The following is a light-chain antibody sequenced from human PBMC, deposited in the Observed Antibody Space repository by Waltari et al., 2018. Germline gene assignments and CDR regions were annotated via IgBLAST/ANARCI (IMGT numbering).Light chain of an antibody. CDR2: DPS. V-gene: IGKV3-20*01. CDR1: QSVGRA. Sequence: EIVLTQSPGTLSLSPGERATLSCRASQSVGRALVWYQQKPGQAPRLLIYDPSTRAAGTPDRFSGSGFGTDFSLTISRLEPEDFAVYYCQKYERLPATFGQGTKVEIK. J-gene: IGKJ1*01. CDR3: QKYERLPAT.